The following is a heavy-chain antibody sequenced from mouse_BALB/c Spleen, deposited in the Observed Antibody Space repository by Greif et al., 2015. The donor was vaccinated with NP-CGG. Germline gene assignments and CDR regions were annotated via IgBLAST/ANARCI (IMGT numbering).Heavy chain of an antibody. J-gene: IGHJ4*01. V-gene: IGHV1S56*01. CDR1: GYTFTSYY. Sequence: VHLVESGPELVKPGASVRIPCKASGYTFTSYYIHWVRQRPGQGLEWVGWIFPGNLDTKYNENFKGRATLTADKSSSTAYMQLSSLTSEDSVVYFCTRDAMDYWGQGTSVTVSS. CDR2: IFPGNLDT. CDR3: TRDAMDY.